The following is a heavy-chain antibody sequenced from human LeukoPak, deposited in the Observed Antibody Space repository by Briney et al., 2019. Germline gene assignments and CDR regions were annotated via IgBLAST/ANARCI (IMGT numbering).Heavy chain of an antibody. V-gene: IGHV3-7*01. Sequence: GGSLRLSCAASGFIFRNYWMIWVRQAPGKGLERVATIKSDGGEIYYADSVKGRFTISRGNTKNSVYLQMNSLRVEDTAVYFCARDSGWSTFDQWGQGALVTVSS. CDR3: ARDSGWSTFDQ. D-gene: IGHD6-19*01. J-gene: IGHJ4*02. CDR1: GFIFRNYW. CDR2: IKSDGGEI.